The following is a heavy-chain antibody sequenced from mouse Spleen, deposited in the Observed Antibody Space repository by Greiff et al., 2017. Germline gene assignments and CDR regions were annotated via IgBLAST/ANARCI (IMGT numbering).Heavy chain of an antibody. D-gene: IGHD1-1*01. CDR3: ARSRVLRSHWYFDV. Sequence: QVQLQQPGAELVKPGASVKLSCKASGYTFTSYWMHWVKQRPGQGLEWIGMIHPNSGSTNYNEKFKSKATLTVDKSSSTAYMQLSSLTSEDSAVYYCARSRVLRSHWYFDVWGAGTTVTVSS. J-gene: IGHJ1*01. V-gene: IGHV1-64*01. CDR2: IHPNSGST. CDR1: GYTFTSYW.